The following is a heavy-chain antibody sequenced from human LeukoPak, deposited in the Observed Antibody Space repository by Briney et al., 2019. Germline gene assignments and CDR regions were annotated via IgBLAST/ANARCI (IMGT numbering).Heavy chain of an antibody. Sequence: AGGSLRLSCAASGFTVSSNYMSWVRQAPGKGLEWVSVIYSGGSTYYADSVKGRFTISRDNSKNTLYLQMNSLRAGDTAVYYCAREGAYCSSTSCYTVFDYWGQGTLVTVSS. J-gene: IGHJ4*02. CDR2: IYSGGST. CDR1: GFTVSSNY. V-gene: IGHV3-53*01. D-gene: IGHD2-2*02. CDR3: AREGAYCSSTSCYTVFDY.